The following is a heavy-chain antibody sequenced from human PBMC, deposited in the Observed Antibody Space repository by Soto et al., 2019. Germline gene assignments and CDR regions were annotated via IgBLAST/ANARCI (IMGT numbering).Heavy chain of an antibody. CDR2: ISYDGSNK. CDR3: ASAKQQLDLCMGY. V-gene: IGHV3-30-3*01. J-gene: IGHJ4*02. Sequence: GGALRLSCAASGFTFSSYSMHWGRQAPGKGLEWVAVISYDGSNKYYADSVKGRFTISRDNSKNTLYLQMNSLRAEDTAVYYCASAKQQLDLCMGYWGQGTLVTVSS. D-gene: IGHD6-13*01. CDR1: GFTFSSYS.